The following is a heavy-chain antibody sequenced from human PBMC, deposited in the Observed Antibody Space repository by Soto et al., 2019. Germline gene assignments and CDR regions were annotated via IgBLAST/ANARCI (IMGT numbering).Heavy chain of an antibody. Sequence: PSETLSLTCTVSGGSISSYYWSWIRQPPGKGLEWIGYIYYSGSTNYNPSLKSRVTISVDTSKNQFSLKLSSVTAADTAVYYCASDSILYCSSTSCYGGGYYYMDVWGKGTTVTVSS. J-gene: IGHJ6*03. CDR3: ASDSILYCSSTSCYGGGYYYMDV. CDR1: GGSISSYY. V-gene: IGHV4-59*01. CDR2: IYYSGST. D-gene: IGHD2-2*01.